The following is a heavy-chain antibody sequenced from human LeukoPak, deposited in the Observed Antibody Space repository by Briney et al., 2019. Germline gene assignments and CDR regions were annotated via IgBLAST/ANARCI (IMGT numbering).Heavy chain of an antibody. Sequence: GGSLRLSCAASGFTFSSYWMHWVRQAPGKGLVWVSRINSDGSSTSYADSVKGRFTISRDNAKNTLYLQMNSLRAQDMAVYYCARGGSWADNWFDPWGQGTLVTVSS. CDR3: ARGGSWADNWFDP. J-gene: IGHJ5*02. CDR1: GFTFSSYW. D-gene: IGHD2-15*01. V-gene: IGHV3-74*01. CDR2: INSDGSST.